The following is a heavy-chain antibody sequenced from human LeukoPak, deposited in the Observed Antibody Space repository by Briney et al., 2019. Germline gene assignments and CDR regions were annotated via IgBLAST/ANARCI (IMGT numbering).Heavy chain of an antibody. CDR2: IYYIGTA. D-gene: IGHD3-16*01. CDR1: GDSISIGDYR. J-gene: IGHJ6*03. CDR3: ARARGDSPRIYYYMDV. Sequence: SQTLSLTCSVSGDSISIGDYRWSWIRQSPGKGLGWIGYIYYIGTAYYNPSLRSRVALSADTSKNQFSLRLNSVTVADSAVYFCARARGDSPRIYYYMDVWGKGTTVTVSS. V-gene: IGHV4-30-4*01.